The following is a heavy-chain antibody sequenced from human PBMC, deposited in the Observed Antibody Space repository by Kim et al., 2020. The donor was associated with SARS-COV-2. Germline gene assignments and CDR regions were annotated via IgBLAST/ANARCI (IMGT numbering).Heavy chain of an antibody. J-gene: IGHJ3*02. Sequence: SRVTISVDTSKNQFSLKLSSVTAADTAVYYCARSEGYCSGGSCYMDAFDIWGQGTMVTVSS. D-gene: IGHD2-15*01. CDR3: ARSEGYCSGGSCYMDAFDI. V-gene: IGHV4-31*02.